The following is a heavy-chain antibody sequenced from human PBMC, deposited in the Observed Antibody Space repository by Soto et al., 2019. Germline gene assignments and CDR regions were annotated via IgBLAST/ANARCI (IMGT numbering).Heavy chain of an antibody. D-gene: IGHD6-13*01. CDR2: INHSGST. V-gene: IGHV4-34*01. CDR1: GGCFSGYY. CDR3: ASSSSRSFSSYYYYGMDV. Sequence: SETLSLTCAVYGGCFSGYYWSWIRQPPGKGLEWIGEINHSGSTNYNPSLKSRVTISVDTSKNQFSLKLSSVTAADTAVYYCASSSSRSFSSYYYYGMDVWGKGTTVPVSS. J-gene: IGHJ6*04.